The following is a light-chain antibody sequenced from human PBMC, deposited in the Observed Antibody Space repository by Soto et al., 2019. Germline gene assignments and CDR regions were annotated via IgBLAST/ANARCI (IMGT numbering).Light chain of an antibody. CDR2: RTS. Sequence: EIVLTQSPGTLSLSPGERATLSCRASQSVSSNYLAWYQQKPGQAPRLLIYRTSTRATGIPDRFSGGGSGPDFTLTIRRLAPEDFAVYYCQQYGTSPQTYGQGTKVEIK. V-gene: IGKV3-20*01. J-gene: IGKJ1*01. CDR1: QSVSSNY. CDR3: QQYGTSPQT.